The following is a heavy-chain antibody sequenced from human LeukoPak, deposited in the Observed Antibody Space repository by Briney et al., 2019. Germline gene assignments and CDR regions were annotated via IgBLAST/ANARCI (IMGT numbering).Heavy chain of an antibody. Sequence: SETLSLTCTLSGGSITRSNYNWGWIRQPPGKALEWIGSMYNTGGSYYNPSLKSRVTISVDTSKNQFSLKVNSMTAADTAVYYCGIAPDYWGQGTLVTVSS. D-gene: IGHD2-21*01. CDR2: MYNTGGS. CDR3: GIAPDY. CDR1: GGSITRSNYN. V-gene: IGHV4-39*01. J-gene: IGHJ4*02.